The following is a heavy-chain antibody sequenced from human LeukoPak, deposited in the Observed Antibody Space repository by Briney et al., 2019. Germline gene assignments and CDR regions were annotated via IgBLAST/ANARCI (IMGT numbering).Heavy chain of an antibody. Sequence: SETLSLTCTVSGGSISSSSYYWGGIRQPQGKGLEWIESIYYSGSTYNNPSLKSRVTVSVDTSKNQFSLKLSSVTAADTAVYYCARHNYGSGSVDYWGQGTLVTVSS. D-gene: IGHD3-10*01. J-gene: IGHJ4*02. CDR3: ARHNYGSGSVDY. CDR1: GGSISSSSYY. V-gene: IGHV4-39*01. CDR2: IYYSGST.